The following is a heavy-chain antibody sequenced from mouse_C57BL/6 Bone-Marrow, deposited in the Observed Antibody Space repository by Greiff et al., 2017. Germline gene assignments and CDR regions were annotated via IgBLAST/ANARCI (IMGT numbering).Heavy chain of an antibody. J-gene: IGHJ1*03. CDR1: GYTFTSYW. CDR3: ARYYGSSLWYFDV. D-gene: IGHD1-1*01. Sequence: QVQLQQPGAELVKPGASVKLSCKASGYTFTSYWMHWVKQRPGQGLEWIGMIHPNSGSTNYNVKFKSKATLTVDKSSSTAYMQLSSLTSEDSAVYYCARYYGSSLWYFDVWGTGTTVTVSS. V-gene: IGHV1-64*01. CDR2: IHPNSGST.